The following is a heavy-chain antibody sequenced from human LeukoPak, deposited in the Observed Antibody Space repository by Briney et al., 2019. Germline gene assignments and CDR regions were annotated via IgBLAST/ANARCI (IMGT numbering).Heavy chain of an antibody. J-gene: IGHJ4*02. CDR3: ARARDDSSGYTFDY. V-gene: IGHV4-34*01. CDR2: INHSGST. D-gene: IGHD3-22*01. CDR1: GGSFSGYY. Sequence: SETLSLTCAVYGGSFSGYYWSWIRQPPGKGLEWIGEINHSGSTNYNPSLKSRVTISVDTSKNQFSLKLSSVTAADTAVYYCARARDDSSGYTFDYWGQGTLVTVSS.